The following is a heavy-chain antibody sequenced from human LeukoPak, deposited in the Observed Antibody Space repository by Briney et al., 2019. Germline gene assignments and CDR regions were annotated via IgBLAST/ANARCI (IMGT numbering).Heavy chain of an antibody. CDR1: GFTFSSYG. V-gene: IGHV3-23*01. Sequence: GGSLRFSCAASGFTFSSYGMSWVRQAPGKGLEWVSAISGSGGSTYYADSVKGRFTISRDNSKNTLYLQMNSLRAEDTAVYYCAKSIAVAGKNFDYWGQGTLVTVSS. CDR2: ISGSGGST. CDR3: AKSIAVAGKNFDY. J-gene: IGHJ4*02. D-gene: IGHD6-19*01.